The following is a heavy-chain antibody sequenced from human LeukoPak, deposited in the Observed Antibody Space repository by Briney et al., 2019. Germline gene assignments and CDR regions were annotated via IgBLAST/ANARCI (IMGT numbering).Heavy chain of an antibody. J-gene: IGHJ4*02. CDR1: GFTFSNYA. CDR3: ARDYTYYYDSGSSGPHYFDN. Sequence: GGSLRLSCAASGFTFSNYAMHWVRQAPGKGLEWVSLIPSGGTYEYYADSVKGRFTISRDNSKNTLYLQLNSLRAEDTAVYYCARDYTYYYDSGSSGPHYFDNWGQGTLVTVSS. D-gene: IGHD3-10*01. V-gene: IGHV3-30*01. CDR2: IPSGGTYE.